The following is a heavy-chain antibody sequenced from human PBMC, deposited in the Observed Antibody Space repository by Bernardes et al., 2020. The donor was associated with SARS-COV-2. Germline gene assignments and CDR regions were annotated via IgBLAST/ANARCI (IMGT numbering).Heavy chain of an antibody. D-gene: IGHD1-26*01. V-gene: IGHV2-26*01. Sequence: SGPTLVKPTETLTLTCTVSGVSLSNARMGWSWIRQPPGKALEWLAHIFPNDEKSYSTSLKSRLTISKDTSKSQVVLTMTNMDPVDTATYYCARTQFVVGALDSWGQGTLVTVSS. J-gene: IGHJ4*02. CDR3: ARTQFVVGALDS. CDR1: GVSLSNARMG. CDR2: IFPNDEK.